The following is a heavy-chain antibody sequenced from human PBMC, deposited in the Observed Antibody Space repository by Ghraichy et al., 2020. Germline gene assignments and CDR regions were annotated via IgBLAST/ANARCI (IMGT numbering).Heavy chain of an antibody. D-gene: IGHD3-3*01. CDR2: VSGSGGST. V-gene: IGHV3-23*01. CDR3: AKGPYSVSGGFHLYYFDF. Sequence: GGSLRLSCAASGFTFSNYAMSWIRRAPGKGLEWVSGVSGSGGSTDFADFVKGRFSISRDNSQDTVHLQMDSLRVEDTAVYYCAKGPYSVSGGFHLYYFDFWGLGTLVTVSS. CDR1: GFTFSNYA. J-gene: IGHJ4*02.